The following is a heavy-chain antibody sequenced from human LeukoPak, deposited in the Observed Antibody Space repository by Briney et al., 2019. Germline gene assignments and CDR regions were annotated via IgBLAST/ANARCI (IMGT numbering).Heavy chain of an antibody. J-gene: IGHJ4*02. CDR2: ISRSGSTI. V-gene: IGHV3-48*03. Sequence: GGSLRPPCAASGFTFSSYEMNWVRQAPGKGLEWVSYISRSGSTIYYADSVKGRFTISRDNAKNSLYLQMNSLRVEDTAVYYCASGYDLPYWGQGTLVTVSS. CDR1: GFTFSSYE. D-gene: IGHD5-12*01. CDR3: ASGYDLPY.